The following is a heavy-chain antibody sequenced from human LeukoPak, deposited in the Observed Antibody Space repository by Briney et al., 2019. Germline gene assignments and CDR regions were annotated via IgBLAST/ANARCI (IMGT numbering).Heavy chain of an antibody. V-gene: IGHV1-2*02. CDR3: AKVEKPSAVGRWFDP. D-gene: IGHD2-2*01. CDR1: GYTFTGYY. J-gene: IGHJ5*02. CDR2: ISPYTGGT. Sequence: ASVKVSCKASGYTFTGYYMHWVRQAPGQGLEWMGWISPYTGGTNYAQKFQGRVTLTRDTSINTAYMELSGLRSDDTAIYYCAKVEKPSAVGRWFDPWGQGTLVTVSS.